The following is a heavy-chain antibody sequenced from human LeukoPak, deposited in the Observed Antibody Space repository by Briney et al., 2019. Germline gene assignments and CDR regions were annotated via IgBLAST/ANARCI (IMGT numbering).Heavy chain of an antibody. J-gene: IGHJ4*02. Sequence: GGSLRLSCTASGFTFGDYVMSWFRQAPGKGLEWVGSIRSKGYGGTTQYAASVKGRFTISRDDSKSIAYLQMNSLKTEDTAVYYCTRSYDVLTGYYPPDYWGQGTLVTVSS. CDR1: GFTFGDYV. CDR2: IRSKGYGGTT. V-gene: IGHV3-49*03. D-gene: IGHD3-9*01. CDR3: TRSYDVLTGYYPPDY.